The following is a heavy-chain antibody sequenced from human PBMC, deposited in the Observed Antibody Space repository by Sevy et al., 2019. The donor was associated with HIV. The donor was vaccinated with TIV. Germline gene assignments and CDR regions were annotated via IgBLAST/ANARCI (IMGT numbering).Heavy chain of an antibody. CDR1: GYTFTSYG. Sequence: ASVKVSCKASGYTFTSYGISWVRQAPGQGLEWMGWISAYNGNTNYAQTLQGRVTMTTDTSTSTAYMELRSLRSDDTAVYYCARGLSCSGGSCYSGTRASYYFDYWGQGTLVTVSS. CDR2: ISAYNGNT. V-gene: IGHV1-18*01. CDR3: ARGLSCSGGSCYSGTRASYYFDY. J-gene: IGHJ4*02. D-gene: IGHD2-15*01.